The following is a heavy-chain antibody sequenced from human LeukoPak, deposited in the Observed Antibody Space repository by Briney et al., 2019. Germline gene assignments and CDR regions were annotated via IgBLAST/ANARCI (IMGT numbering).Heavy chain of an antibody. CDR1: GFTFSTYT. V-gene: IGHV3-64*01. J-gene: IGHJ5*02. Sequence: GGSLRLSCVASGFTFSTYTMHWVRQSPGKALEYVSSISGNGGSTEYANSVKGRFTISRDNSKNTLYLQMNSLRAEDTALYYCARTVGYGAYSWFDPWGQGTLVTVSS. CDR3: ARTVGYGAYSWFDP. CDR2: ISGNGGST. D-gene: IGHD4-17*01.